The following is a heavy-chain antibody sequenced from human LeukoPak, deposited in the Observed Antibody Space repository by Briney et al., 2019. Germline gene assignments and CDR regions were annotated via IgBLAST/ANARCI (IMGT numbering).Heavy chain of an antibody. J-gene: IGHJ4*02. CDR1: GGSISSSSYY. D-gene: IGHD6-13*01. Sequence: ETLSLTCTVSGGSISSSSYYWGWIHQPPGKGLEWVSAISGSGGSTYYADSVKGRFTISRDNSKNTLYLQMNSLRAEDTAVYYCARKPYSSRDFDYWGQGTLVTVSS. CDR3: ARKPYSSRDFDY. V-gene: IGHV3-23*01. CDR2: ISGSGGST.